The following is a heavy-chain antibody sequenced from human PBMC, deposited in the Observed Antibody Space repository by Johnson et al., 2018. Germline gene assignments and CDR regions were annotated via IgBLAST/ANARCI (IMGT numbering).Heavy chain of an antibody. V-gene: IGHV4-39*01. D-gene: IGHD1/OR15-1a*01. CDR3: ARLSDGTTMGKFHYFDF. Sequence: QVQLQESGPGLVKPSETLSLTCVVSGDSIWSSSYFWGWIRQSPGKGLEWIGSIFYSGSTYFNPSLKSRVTMSVDTSKNQFSLMLTSMTAADTACYFCARLSDGTTMGKFHYFDFWGQGTLVTVSS. J-gene: IGHJ4*02. CDR2: IFYSGST. CDR1: GDSIWSSSYF.